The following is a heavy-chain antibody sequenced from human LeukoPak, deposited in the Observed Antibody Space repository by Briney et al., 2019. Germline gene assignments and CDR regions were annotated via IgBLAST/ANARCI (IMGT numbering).Heavy chain of an antibody. CDR2: IYHSGST. CDR1: GGSISSGGYS. D-gene: IGHD3-22*01. Sequence: SETLSLTCAVSGGSISSGGYSWSWIRQPPGKGLEWIGYIYHSGSTYYNPSLKSRVTISVDRSKNQFSLKLSSVTAADTAVYYCARVAISSGYYYGDAFDIWGQGTMVTVSS. CDR3: ARVAISSGYYYGDAFDI. J-gene: IGHJ3*02. V-gene: IGHV4-30-2*01.